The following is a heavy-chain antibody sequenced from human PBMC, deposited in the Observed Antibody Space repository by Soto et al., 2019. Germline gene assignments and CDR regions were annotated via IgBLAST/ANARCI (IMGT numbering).Heavy chain of an antibody. J-gene: IGHJ4*01. CDR2: IKSNTDGGTT. CDR3: TTDTYRTIVTVRFDY. V-gene: IGHV3-15*07. D-gene: IGHD2-2*01. CDR1: GFTFANAW. Sequence: GGSLRLSCAASGFTFANAWINWVRQAPGKGLEWVGRIKSNTDGGTTDFAEPVNGRFALSRDDSNNMVYLQMNSLKIEDTAVYFCTTDTYRTIVTVRFDYWGQGTLVTVSS.